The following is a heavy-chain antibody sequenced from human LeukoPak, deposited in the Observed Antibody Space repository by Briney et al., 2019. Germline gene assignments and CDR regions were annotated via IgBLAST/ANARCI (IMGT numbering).Heavy chain of an antibody. V-gene: IGHV3-21*01. D-gene: IGHD3-9*01. CDR3: ARETDILTVYFDY. CDR2: ISSSSSYI. CDR1: GFTFSSYS. J-gene: IGHJ4*02. Sequence: GGSLRFSCAASGFTFSSYSMNWVRQAPGKGLEWVSSISSSSSYIYYADSVKGRFTISRDNAKNSLYLQMNSLRAEDTAVYYCARETDILTVYFDYWGQGTLVTVSS.